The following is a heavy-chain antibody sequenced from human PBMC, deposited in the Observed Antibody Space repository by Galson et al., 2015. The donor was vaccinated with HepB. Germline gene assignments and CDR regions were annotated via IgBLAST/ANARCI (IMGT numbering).Heavy chain of an antibody. CDR2: INPNSGGT. CDR1: GYTFTGYY. Sequence: SVKVSCKASGYTFTGYYMHWVRQAPGQGLEWMGWINPNSGGTNYAQKFQGWVTMTRDTSISTAYMELSRLRSDDTAVYYCARSAGGLRYFDWLSIGPGGNWFDPWGQGTLVTVSS. CDR3: ARSAGGLRYFDWLSIGPGGNWFDP. D-gene: IGHD3-9*01. V-gene: IGHV1-2*04. J-gene: IGHJ5*02.